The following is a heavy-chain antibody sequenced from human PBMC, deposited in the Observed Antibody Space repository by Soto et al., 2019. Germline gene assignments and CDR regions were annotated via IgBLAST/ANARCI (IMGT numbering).Heavy chain of an antibody. J-gene: IGHJ5*02. V-gene: IGHV4-4*02. CDR1: GGTISNSNW. CDR3: ATRPRKSGWTQEYQDNWFDP. CDR2: IYHSGST. Sequence: PSETLSLTYGVFGGTISNSNWRRFVRQPPGKGLEWIGEIYHSGSTNYNPSLKSRVTISVDKSKNQFSLKLSSVTAADTAVYYCATRPRKSGWTQEYQDNWFDPWGQGTLVTVSS. D-gene: IGHD6-19*01.